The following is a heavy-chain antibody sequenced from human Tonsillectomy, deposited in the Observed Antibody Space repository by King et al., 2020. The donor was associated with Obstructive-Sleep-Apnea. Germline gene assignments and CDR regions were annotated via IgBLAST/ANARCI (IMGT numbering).Heavy chain of an antibody. CDR1: GGSISSSSYY. CDR2: IYYSGST. V-gene: IGHV4-39*07. D-gene: IGHD3-22*01. J-gene: IGHJ3*02. CDR3: ARVRRYDSSGHDAFDI. Sequence: QLQESGPGLVKPSETLSLTCTVSGGSISSSSYYWGWIRQPPGKGLEWIGSIYYSGSTYYNPSLKSRVTISVDTSKNQFSLKLSSVTAADTAVYYCARVRRYDSSGHDAFDIWGQGTMVTVSS.